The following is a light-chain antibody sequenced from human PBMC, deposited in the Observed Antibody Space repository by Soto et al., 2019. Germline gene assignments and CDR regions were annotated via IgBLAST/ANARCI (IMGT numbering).Light chain of an antibody. Sequence: SVLTQPASLSGSPGQSITISCTGTSSDVGGYNSVSWYQQHPGKAPKVIIFDVSSRPSGVSSRFSGSKSGNTASLTISGLQAEDEADYYCCSYGGGSTLYVFGAGTKVTVL. J-gene: IGLJ1*01. CDR3: CSYGGGSTLYV. CDR1: SSDVGGYNS. V-gene: IGLV2-14*03. CDR2: DVS.